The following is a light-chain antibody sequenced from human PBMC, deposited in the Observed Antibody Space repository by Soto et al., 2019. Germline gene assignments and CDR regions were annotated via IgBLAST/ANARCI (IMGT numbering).Light chain of an antibody. V-gene: IGKV1-39*01. CDR2: RAS. CDR3: QHSYNAPWT. Sequence: DIQMTQSPSSLSASVGDRVTITCRASQSIRSYLNWYQQKPGKAPKLLISRASSLHSGVPSRFSGSGSGTDFTLTISSLQPEDFAAYYCQHSYNAPWTFGQGTKVDIK. J-gene: IGKJ1*01. CDR1: QSIRSY.